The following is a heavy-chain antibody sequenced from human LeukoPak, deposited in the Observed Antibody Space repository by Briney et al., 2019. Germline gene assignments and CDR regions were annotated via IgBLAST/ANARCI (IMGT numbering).Heavy chain of an antibody. CDR2: IYHSGST. CDR3: ARGHGKAPLDY. D-gene: IGHD4-17*01. V-gene: IGHV4-38-2*02. CDR1: GYSISSGYY. J-gene: IGHJ4*02. Sequence: SGTLSLTCTASGYSISSGYYWGWIRQPPGKGLEWIGSIYHSGSTYYNPSLKSRVTISVDTSKNPFSLKLSSVTAADTAVYYCARGHGKAPLDYWGQGTLVTVSS.